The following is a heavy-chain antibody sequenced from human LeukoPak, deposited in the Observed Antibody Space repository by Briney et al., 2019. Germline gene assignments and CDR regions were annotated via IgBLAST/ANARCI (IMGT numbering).Heavy chain of an antibody. Sequence: SETLSLTCTVSGGSISSSSYYWGRIRQPPGKGLEWIGSIYYSGSTYYNPSLKSRVTISIDTSKTQFSLRLSSVTAADTAVYYCARDQSGVAEIDYWGQGTLVTVSS. CDR1: GGSISSSSYY. J-gene: IGHJ4*02. V-gene: IGHV4-39*07. CDR3: ARDQSGVAEIDY. CDR2: IYYSGST. D-gene: IGHD3-10*01.